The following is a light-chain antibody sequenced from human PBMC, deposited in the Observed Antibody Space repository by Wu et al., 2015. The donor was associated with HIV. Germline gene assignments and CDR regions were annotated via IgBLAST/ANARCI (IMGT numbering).Light chain of an antibody. CDR1: QTVSTD. J-gene: IGKJ1*01. CDR3: HQYRTWPLT. CDR2: SIS. Sequence: VMTQSPATLSVSPGERASLYCRASQTVSTDFAWYHQKPGQAPRLLMYSISVRAIGVPARFAGSGSGTEFTLTISNMQSEDFGIYYCHQYRTWPLTFGQGTKVEI. V-gene: IGKV3-15*01.